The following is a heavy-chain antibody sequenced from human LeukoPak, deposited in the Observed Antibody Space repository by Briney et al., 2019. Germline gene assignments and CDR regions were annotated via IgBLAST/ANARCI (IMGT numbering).Heavy chain of an antibody. Sequence: ASVKVSCKASGYTFTSYYTHWVRQAPGQGLEWMGIINPSGGSTSYAQKFQGRVTMTRDTSTSTVYMELSSLRSEDTAVYYCARAYSTVTTTDYWGQGTLVTVSS. CDR1: GYTFTSYY. J-gene: IGHJ4*02. D-gene: IGHD4-17*01. CDR2: INPSGGST. V-gene: IGHV1-46*01. CDR3: ARAYSTVTTTDY.